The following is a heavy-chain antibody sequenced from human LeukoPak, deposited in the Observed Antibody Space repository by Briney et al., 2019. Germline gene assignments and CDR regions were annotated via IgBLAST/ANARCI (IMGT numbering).Heavy chain of an antibody. J-gene: IGHJ3*02. Sequence: GESLKISRKGSGYSFTSYWIGWVRQMPGKGLGWMGIIYPGYSDTRYSPSFQAPVPLSAEQSISTAYRQCSSLKTPAPATYYCARPCQLLYGDAFDIWGKGTRVTVSS. CDR3: ARPCQLLYGDAFDI. V-gene: IGHV5-51*01. CDR1: GYSFTSYW. CDR2: IYPGYSDT. D-gene: IGHD2-2*02.